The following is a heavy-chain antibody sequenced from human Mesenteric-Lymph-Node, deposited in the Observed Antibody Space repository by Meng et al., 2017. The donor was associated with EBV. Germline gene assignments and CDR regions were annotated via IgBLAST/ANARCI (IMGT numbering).Heavy chain of an antibody. CDR3: ARENGDGYRRHIDY. CDR1: GYTFIRHY. CDR2: INPVGGST. V-gene: IGHV1-46*01. D-gene: IGHD5-24*01. J-gene: IGHJ4*02. Sequence: VQLGESVDEVKKPGASVKVSCRASGYTFIRHYVHWVRQAPGQGLELMGIINPVGGSTSYAQRFKGRVTMTRDTSTSTVHMEVSGLTSEDTAVYYCARENGDGYRRHIDYWGQGTLVTVSS.